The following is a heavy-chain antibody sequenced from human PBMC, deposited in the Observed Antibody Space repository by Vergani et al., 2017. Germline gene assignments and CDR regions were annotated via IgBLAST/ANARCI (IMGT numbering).Heavy chain of an antibody. CDR1: GFTFDNYA. V-gene: IGHV3-23*01. CDR3: AKVGRSEVAGTFGAFDI. Sequence: EVHLLESGGGLIQPGGSLRISCAASGFTFDNYAMTWVRQAPGKGLQWVSGISGSGSSKFYEDSLKGRVTISRDNSKNTLFLHMNSLRPEDTAVYYCAKVGRSEVAGTFGAFDICGQGTMVTVSS. J-gene: IGHJ3*02. CDR2: ISGSGSSK. D-gene: IGHD6-19*01.